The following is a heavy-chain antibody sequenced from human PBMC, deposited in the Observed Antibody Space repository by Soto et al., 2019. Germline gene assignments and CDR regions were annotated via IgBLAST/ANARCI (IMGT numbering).Heavy chain of an antibody. V-gene: IGHV3-23*01. J-gene: IGHJ4*02. CDR1: GFTFSGNA. Sequence: PGGSLRLSCAASGFTFSGNAMSWVRQAQGKGLEWVSSISASGDNTYYADSVKGRFTISRDNSKDTLYLQMNTLRADDTDVYYCPKLIGHTGGYCGQGPLVTVSS. CDR3: PKLIGHTGGY. CDR2: ISASGDNT. D-gene: IGHD2-21*01.